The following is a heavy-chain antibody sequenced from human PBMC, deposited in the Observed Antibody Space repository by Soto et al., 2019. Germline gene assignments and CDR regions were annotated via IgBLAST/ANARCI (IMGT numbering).Heavy chain of an antibody. Sequence: GGSLRLSCAASGFTFSSYAMSWVRQAPGKGLEWVSAISGSGGSTYYADSVKGRFTISRDNSKNTLYLQMNSLRAEDTAVYYCAKDYNPLCSYYYDYWGQGTLVTVS. V-gene: IGHV3-23*01. D-gene: IGHD3-10*01. CDR3: AKDYNPLCSYYYDY. J-gene: IGHJ4*02. CDR2: ISGSGGST. CDR1: GFTFSSYA.